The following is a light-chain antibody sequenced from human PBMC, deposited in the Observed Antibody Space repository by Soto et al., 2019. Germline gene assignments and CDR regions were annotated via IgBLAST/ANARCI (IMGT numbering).Light chain of an antibody. Sequence: DIQMTQSPSSLSASVGDRVTITCRASQSISSYLNWYQQKPGKAPKLLIYAASSLQSGVPSRFSGSGSGTDFNLTISSLQPQDFATYYCQQCYSTPLTFGGGTKVEIK. V-gene: IGKV1-39*01. CDR2: AAS. CDR1: QSISSY. CDR3: QQCYSTPLT. J-gene: IGKJ4*01.